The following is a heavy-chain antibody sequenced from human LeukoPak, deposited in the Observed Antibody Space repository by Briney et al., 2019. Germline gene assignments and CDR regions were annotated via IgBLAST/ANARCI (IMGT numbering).Heavy chain of an antibody. CDR2: IYYSEST. Sequence: PSETLSLTRTVSVGSISRSSYYWGWIRQPPGKGLEWIGSIYYSESTCYNPSLKSRVTISVDTSKNQFSLKLSSGTAADTAVYYCARGEWELLRGLDYWGQGTPVTVSS. CDR3: ARGEWELLRGLDY. CDR1: VGSISRSSYY. J-gene: IGHJ4*02. D-gene: IGHD1-26*01. V-gene: IGHV4-39*01.